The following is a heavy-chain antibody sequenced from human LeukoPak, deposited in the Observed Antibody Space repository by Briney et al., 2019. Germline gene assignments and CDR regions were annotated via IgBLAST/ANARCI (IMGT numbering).Heavy chain of an antibody. D-gene: IGHD1-26*01. V-gene: IGHV4-34*01. J-gene: IGHJ4*02. CDR1: GGSFSGYY. CDR3: ARGSGYSGHY. CDR2: INHSGST. Sequence: PSETLSLTCAVYGGSFSGYYWSWIRQPPGKGLEWIGEINHSGSTNYNPSLKSRVTISVDTSKNQFSLKLSSVTAADTAVYYCARGSGYSGHYWGQGTLVTVSS.